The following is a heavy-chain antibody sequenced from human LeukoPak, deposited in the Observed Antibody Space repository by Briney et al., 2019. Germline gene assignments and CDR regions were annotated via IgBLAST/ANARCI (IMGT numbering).Heavy chain of an antibody. CDR1: GGSISSSNW. CDR2: IYHSGST. D-gene: IGHD3-22*01. V-gene: IGHV4-4*02. Sequence: SSETLSLTCAVSGGSISSSNWWSWVRQPPGKGLEWIGEIYHSGSTNYNPSLKSRVTISVDKSKNQFSLKLSSVTAADTAVYYCARYYYDNSGSIYAFDIWGQGTMVTVSS. CDR3: ARYYYDNSGSIYAFDI. J-gene: IGHJ3*02.